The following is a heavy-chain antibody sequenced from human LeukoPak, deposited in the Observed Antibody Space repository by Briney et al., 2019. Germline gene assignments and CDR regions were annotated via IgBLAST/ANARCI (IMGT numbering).Heavy chain of an antibody. D-gene: IGHD3-22*01. CDR2: IIPIFGTA. CDR3: ARERSWYYDSSVSYSDY. J-gene: IGHJ4*02. CDR1: GGTFSSYA. Sequence: SVKVSCKASGGTFSSYAISWVRQAPGQGLEWMGGIIPIFGTANYAQKFQGRVTITADESTSTAYMELSSLRSEDTAVYYCARERSWYYDSSVSYSDYWGQGALVTVSS. V-gene: IGHV1-69*13.